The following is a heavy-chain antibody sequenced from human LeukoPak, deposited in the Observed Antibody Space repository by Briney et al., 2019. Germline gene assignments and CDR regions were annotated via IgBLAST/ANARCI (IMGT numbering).Heavy chain of an antibody. CDR2: ISAYNGNT. V-gene: IGHV1-18*01. CDR1: GYTFTSYG. CDR3: ARGHLRELLLNY. Sequence: ASVKVSCKASGYTFTSYGISWVRQAPGQGLEWMGWISAYNGNTNYAQKLQGRVAMNTDTSTSTAYMELRSLRSDDTAVYYCARGHLRELLLNYWGQGTLVTVSS. J-gene: IGHJ4*02. D-gene: IGHD1-26*01.